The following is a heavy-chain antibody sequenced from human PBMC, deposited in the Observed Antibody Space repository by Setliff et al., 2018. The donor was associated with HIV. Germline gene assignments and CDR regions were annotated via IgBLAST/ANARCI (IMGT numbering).Heavy chain of an antibody. CDR2: INPIFGTT. Sequence: SVKVSCKASGSTFSSYITAWVRQAPGQGLEWMGGINPIFGTTNYARDFMGRVSITANESTNTAYMVLSSLRSDDSAIHYCARGIPRGTVFGVVRYFDYWGQGTPVTVSS. CDR1: GSTFSSYI. J-gene: IGHJ4*02. D-gene: IGHD3-3*01. V-gene: IGHV1-69*13. CDR3: ARGIPRGTVFGVVRYFDY.